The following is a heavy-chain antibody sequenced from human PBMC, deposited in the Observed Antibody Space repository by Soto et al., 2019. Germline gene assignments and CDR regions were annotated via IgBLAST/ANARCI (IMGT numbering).Heavy chain of an antibody. J-gene: IGHJ5*02. Sequence: SETLSLTCAVYGGSFSGYYWSWLRQPPGQALEWIGEINHSGSTTYNPSLTSRVTISVDTSKNQFSLKLSSVTAADTAVYYCARRYSGSLNWFDPWGQGTLVTVSS. CDR1: GGSFSGYY. CDR3: ARRYSGSLNWFDP. CDR2: INHSGST. D-gene: IGHD1-26*01. V-gene: IGHV4-34*01.